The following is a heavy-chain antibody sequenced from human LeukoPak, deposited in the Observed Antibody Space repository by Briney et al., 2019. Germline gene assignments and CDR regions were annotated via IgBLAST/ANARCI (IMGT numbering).Heavy chain of an antibody. CDR2: INPNSGAT. CDR1: GYTFTDYY. D-gene: IGHD1-26*01. Sequence: ASVKVSCKASGYTFTDYYIQWVRQAPGQGLEWMGWINPNSGATNYAQKFQGRVTMTRDTSISTVYMELSRVRSDDTAVYYCARVRLRATGYDALDIWGQGTMVTVSS. J-gene: IGHJ3*02. CDR3: ARVRLRATGYDALDI. V-gene: IGHV1-2*02.